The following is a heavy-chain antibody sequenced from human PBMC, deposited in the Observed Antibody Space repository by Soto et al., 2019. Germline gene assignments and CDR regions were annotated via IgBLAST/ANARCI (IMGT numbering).Heavy chain of an antibody. CDR1: GGTFSSYA. J-gene: IGHJ6*02. CDR3: ARGMTTVTTQGDYYYYYGMDV. CDR2: IIPIFGTA. D-gene: IGHD4-17*01. Sequence: GASVKVSCKASGGTFSSYAISWVRQAPGQGLEWMGGIIPIFGTANYAQKFQGRVTITADESTSTAYMELSSLRSEDTAVYYCARGMTTVTTQGDYYYYYGMDVWGQGTTVTVS. V-gene: IGHV1-69*13.